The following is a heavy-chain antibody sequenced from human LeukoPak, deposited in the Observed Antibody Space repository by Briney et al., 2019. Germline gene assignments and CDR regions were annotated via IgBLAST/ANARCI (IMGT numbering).Heavy chain of an antibody. CDR1: GYTFTSYG. V-gene: IGHV1-18*01. CDR3: ARGQRVLRFLEWFRSPGAFDI. Sequence: ASVKVSCKASGYTFTSYGISWVRQAPGQGLEWMGWISAYNGNTNYAQKLQGRVTMTTDTSTSTAYMERRSLRSDDTAVYYCARGQRVLRFLEWFRSPGAFDIWGQGTMVTVSS. J-gene: IGHJ3*02. D-gene: IGHD3-3*01. CDR2: ISAYNGNT.